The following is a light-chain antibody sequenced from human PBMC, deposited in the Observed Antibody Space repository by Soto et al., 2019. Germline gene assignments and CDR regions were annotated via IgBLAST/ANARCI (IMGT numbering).Light chain of an antibody. J-gene: IGKJ1*01. CDR1: QSVPKNY. V-gene: IGKV3-20*01. CDR3: HQYATSPQT. Sequence: EILLTQSPGTLSLSPGERATLSCRASQSVPKNYLAWYQQEPGQAPRLLTYGPSSRATGIPDRFSGSGSGTDFTLTISRLEPEDFAVYYCHQYATSPQTFGQGTKVEIK. CDR2: GPS.